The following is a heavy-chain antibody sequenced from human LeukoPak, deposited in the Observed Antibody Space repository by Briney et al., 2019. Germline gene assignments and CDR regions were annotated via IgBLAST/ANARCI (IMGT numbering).Heavy chain of an antibody. CDR2: IVPSGIT. D-gene: IGHD6-13*01. Sequence: SETLSLTCTVSGASIRSYYWSWLRQPAGKGLEWIGRIVPSGITNYNPSLESRVTMSVDTSKYQFSLNLKSVTAADTAVYYCAKEGAAPGPDFDYWGQGILVIVSS. J-gene: IGHJ4*02. CDR1: GASIRSYY. CDR3: AKEGAAPGPDFDY. V-gene: IGHV4-4*07.